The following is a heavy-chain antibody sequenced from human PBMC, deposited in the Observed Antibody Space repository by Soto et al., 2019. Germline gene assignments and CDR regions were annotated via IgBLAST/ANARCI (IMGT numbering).Heavy chain of an antibody. CDR3: AIDNPRSSGWDV. CDR2: ISSSSSTI. J-gene: IGHJ6*02. V-gene: IGHV3-48*02. Sequence: EVQLVESGGGLVQPGGSLRLSCEASGFTLSSYSMNWARQAPGQGLEWVSYISSSSSTIYYADSVKGRFTISRDNAKNSLYLQMNSLRDDDTAVYYCAIDNPRSSGWDVWGQGTTVTVSS. CDR1: GFTLSSYS.